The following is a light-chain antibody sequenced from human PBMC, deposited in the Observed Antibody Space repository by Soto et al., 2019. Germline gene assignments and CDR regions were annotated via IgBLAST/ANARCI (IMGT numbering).Light chain of an antibody. V-gene: IGLV2-14*01. J-gene: IGLJ1*01. Sequence: QSALTQPASVSGSPGQSITISCTGTSSDVGNYKYVSWYQQHPGKAPKLMIYEVSNRPSGVPNRFSGSKSGNTASLTISGLQAEDETDYYCFSYTSSGTYVFGTGTKLTV. CDR3: FSYTSSGTYV. CDR2: EVS. CDR1: SSDVGNYKY.